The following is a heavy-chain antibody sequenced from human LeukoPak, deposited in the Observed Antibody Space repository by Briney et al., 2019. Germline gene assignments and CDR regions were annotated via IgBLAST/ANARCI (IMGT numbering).Heavy chain of an antibody. J-gene: IGHJ4*02. CDR1: GGSISSYY. CDR3: ARASDYGGNHFDY. V-gene: IGHV4-59*12. CDR2: IYHSGST. D-gene: IGHD4-23*01. Sequence: PSETLSLTCTVSGGSISSYYWSWIRQPPGKGLEWIGEIYHSGSTNYNPSLKSRVTISVDKSKNQFSLKLSSVTAADTAVYYCARASDYGGNHFDYWGQGTLVTVSS.